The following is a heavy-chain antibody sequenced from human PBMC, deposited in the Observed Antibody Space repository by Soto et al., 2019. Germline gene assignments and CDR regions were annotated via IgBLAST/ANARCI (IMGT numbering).Heavy chain of an antibody. CDR3: ARTASAAPYYFDY. CDR2: IWYDGSNK. J-gene: IGHJ4*02. Sequence: QVQLVESGGGVVQPGRSLRLSCAASGFTFSSYGMHWVRQAPGKGLEWVAVIWYDGSNKYYADSVKGRFTISRDNSKKTLYLQMNGLRAEDTAVYYCARTASAAPYYFDYWGQGTLVTVSS. V-gene: IGHV3-33*01. CDR1: GFTFSSYG. D-gene: IGHD2-2*01.